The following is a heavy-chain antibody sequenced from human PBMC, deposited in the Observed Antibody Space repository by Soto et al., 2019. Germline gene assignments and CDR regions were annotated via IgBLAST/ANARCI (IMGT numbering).Heavy chain of an antibody. CDR2: IKSKTDGGTT. V-gene: IGHV3-15*01. CDR1: GFTFSNAW. CDR3: TTGGDGLAGPHAFDI. J-gene: IGHJ3*02. Sequence: EVQLVESGGGLVKPGGSLRLSCAASGFTFSNAWMSWVRQAPGKGLEWVGRIKSKTDGGTTDYAAPVKGRFTISRDDSKNTLYLQMNSLKTEDTAVYYCTTGGDGLAGPHAFDIWGQGTMVTVSS. D-gene: IGHD4-17*01.